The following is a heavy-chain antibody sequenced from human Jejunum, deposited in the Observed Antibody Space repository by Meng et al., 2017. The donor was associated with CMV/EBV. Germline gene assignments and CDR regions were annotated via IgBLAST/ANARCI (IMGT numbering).Heavy chain of an antibody. J-gene: IGHJ4*02. CDR1: EYTCTGLH. D-gene: IGHD5-12*01. CDR2: INTHSVDT. Sequence: GSCKGSEYTCTGLHLHWVRQAPGPGLECRGRINTHSVDTNDAKTFHGRDTMTRDAPICTAYLDPSRLTSADTVVYYCLRGLGVASTFWGQGTLVTVSS. CDR3: LRGLGVASTF. V-gene: IGHV1-2*05.